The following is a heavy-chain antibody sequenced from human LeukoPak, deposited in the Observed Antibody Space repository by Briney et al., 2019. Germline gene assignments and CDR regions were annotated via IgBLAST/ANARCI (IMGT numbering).Heavy chain of an antibody. Sequence: QPGRSLRLSCAASGFTFSSYGMHWVRQAPGKGLEWVALISYDGSNKYYADSVRGRFTISRDNSKNTLYLQMNSLRAEDTAVYYCAKDCRGTYRSGWYGDSWGQGTLVTVSS. J-gene: IGHJ4*02. CDR3: AKDCRGTYRSGWYGDS. V-gene: IGHV3-30*18. CDR1: GFTFSSYG. CDR2: ISYDGSNK. D-gene: IGHD6-19*01.